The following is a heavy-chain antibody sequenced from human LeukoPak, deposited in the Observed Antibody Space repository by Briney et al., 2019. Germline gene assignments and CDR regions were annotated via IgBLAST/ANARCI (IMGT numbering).Heavy chain of an antibody. Sequence: GGSLRLSCEASGFTFSHYGMHWVRQAPGKGLEWVGFIRSKALYGTSEYAASVEGRFSISRDDSNSIAYLQMNSLKTEDTAVYFCVRESVRDYYFDYWGQGTLVTVSS. CDR3: VRESVRDYYFDY. J-gene: IGHJ4*02. CDR1: GFTFSHYG. D-gene: IGHD3-10*02. CDR2: IRSKALYGTS. V-gene: IGHV3-49*04.